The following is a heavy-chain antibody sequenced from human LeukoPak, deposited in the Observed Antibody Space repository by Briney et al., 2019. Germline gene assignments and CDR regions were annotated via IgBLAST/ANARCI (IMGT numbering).Heavy chain of an antibody. CDR2: IYSGGST. J-gene: IGHJ5*02. V-gene: IGHV3-66*02. D-gene: IGHD3-16*01. CDR1: GFTVSSNY. CDR3: VKDLPVLQS. Sequence: GGSLRLSCAASGFTVSSNYMSRVRQAPGKGLEWVSLIYSGGSTYYADSVKGRFTISRDNSKDTLYLQMNGLRGDDTAVYYCVKDLPVLQSWGQGTLVTVSS.